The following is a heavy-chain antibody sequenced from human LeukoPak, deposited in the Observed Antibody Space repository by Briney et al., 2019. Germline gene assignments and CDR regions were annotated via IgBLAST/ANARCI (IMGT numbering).Heavy chain of an antibody. CDR2: THYRSKWYN. CDR1: GDSVSSNSAA. J-gene: IGHJ4*02. CDR3: ARDLISPTGIAVAGFDY. Sequence: SQTLSLTCAISGDSVSSNSAAWNWIRQSPSRGLEWLGRTHYRSKWYNDYAVSVKSRITINPDTSKNQFSLQLNSVTPEDTAVYYCARDLISPTGIAVAGFDYWGQGTLVTVSS. V-gene: IGHV6-1*01. D-gene: IGHD6-19*01.